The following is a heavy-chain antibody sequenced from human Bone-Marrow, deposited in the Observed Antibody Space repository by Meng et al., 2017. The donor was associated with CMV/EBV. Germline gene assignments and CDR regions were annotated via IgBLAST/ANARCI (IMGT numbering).Heavy chain of an antibody. D-gene: IGHD3-3*01. Sequence: GGSLRLSCTASGFTFGDYAMSWVRQAPGKGLEWVGFIRSKAYGGTTEYAASVKGRFTISRDDSKSIAYLQMNSLKTEDTAVYYCTRPFAYYDFWSGLCGMDVWGQGTTVTVSS. V-gene: IGHV3-49*04. J-gene: IGHJ6*02. CDR1: GFTFGDYA. CDR2: IRSKAYGGTT. CDR3: TRPFAYYDFWSGLCGMDV.